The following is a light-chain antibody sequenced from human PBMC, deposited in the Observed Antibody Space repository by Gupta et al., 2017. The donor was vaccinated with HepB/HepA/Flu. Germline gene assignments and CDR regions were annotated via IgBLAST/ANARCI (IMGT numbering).Light chain of an antibody. CDR1: QGIKKD. J-gene: IGKJ1*01. CDR2: AAS. CDR3: RQDDSSPPT. V-gene: IGKV1-6*01. Sequence: AIQMTQSPSSLSASVGDRVTITCRASQGIKKDLAWYQQKPGKAPKLLIFAASSLKTGVPSRFSGSGSGTDFTLTINSLQPEDFATYYCRQDDSSPPTFGQGT.